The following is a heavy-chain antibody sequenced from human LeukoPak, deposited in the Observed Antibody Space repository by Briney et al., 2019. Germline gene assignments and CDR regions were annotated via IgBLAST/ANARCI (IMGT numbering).Heavy chain of an antibody. J-gene: IGHJ4*02. V-gene: IGHV1-2*02. CDR1: GYTFRGNY. D-gene: IGHD4-11*01. Sequence: ASVKVSCKASGYTFRGNYIHWLRQAPGQGLEWMGWIGANNGGTKSAQKFQGRVTMSRDTSISTAYMDLSSLSPDDAAVYYCARDPSSVTLYFFDYWGQGTLVTVSS. CDR3: ARDPSSVTLYFFDY. CDR2: IGANNGGT.